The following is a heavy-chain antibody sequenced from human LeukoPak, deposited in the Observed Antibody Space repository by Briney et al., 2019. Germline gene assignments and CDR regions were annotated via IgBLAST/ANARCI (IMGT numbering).Heavy chain of an antibody. CDR2: ISSNGGST. CDR1: GFTFSSYA. D-gene: IGHD4-11*01. CDR3: ARKHDYQEGGAFDI. V-gene: IGHV3-64*01. Sequence: GGSLRLSCAASGFTFSSYAMHWVRQAPGKGLEYVSAISSNGGSTYYANSVKGRFTISRDNSKNTLYLQMGSLRAEDMAVYYCARKHDYQEGGAFDIWGQGTVVTVSS. J-gene: IGHJ3*02.